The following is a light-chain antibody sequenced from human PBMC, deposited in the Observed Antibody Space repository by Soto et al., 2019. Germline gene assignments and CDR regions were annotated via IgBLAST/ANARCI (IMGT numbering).Light chain of an antibody. Sequence: QSALTQPASVSGSPGQSITISCTGTSSDVGGYNYVSWYQHHPGKAPKLMIFEVSNRPSGVSNRFSGSKSGNTASLTISGLQAEDEADYYCSSWDDSLTGFVFGTGTKVTVL. V-gene: IGLV2-14*01. CDR3: SSWDDSLTGFV. CDR1: SSDVGGYNY. CDR2: EVS. J-gene: IGLJ1*01.